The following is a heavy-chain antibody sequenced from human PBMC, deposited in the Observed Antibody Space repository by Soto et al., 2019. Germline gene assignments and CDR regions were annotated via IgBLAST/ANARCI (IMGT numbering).Heavy chain of an antibody. D-gene: IGHD3-3*02. J-gene: IGHJ5*02. CDR2: IYYSGST. Sequence: QLQLQESGPGLVKPSETLSLTCTVSGGSISSSSYYWGWIRQPPGKGLEWIGSIYYSGSTYYNPALMSRVTISLDTSKNQFSLKLSSVTAADPAVYYCASPKIAFYNWFAPWGQGTLVTVSS. CDR3: ASPKIAFYNWFAP. CDR1: GGSISSSSYY. V-gene: IGHV4-39*01.